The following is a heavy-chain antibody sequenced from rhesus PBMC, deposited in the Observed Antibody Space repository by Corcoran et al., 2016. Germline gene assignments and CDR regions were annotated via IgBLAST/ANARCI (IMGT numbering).Heavy chain of an antibody. CDR2: MWSDGNKR. J-gene: IGHJ6*01. D-gene: IGHD1-1*01. CDR1: GFTLRSYG. Sequence: EVQLVESGGDLVQPGGSLRVSCAASGFTLRSYGMPWGRQAPGKGLGWVATMWSDGNKRYYADSVKDRFTIFSDNSINILYLQMNNLKLEDTAMYYCARGLGWNYLYGLDSWGQGVVVTVSS. CDR3: ARGLGWNYLYGLDS. V-gene: IGHV3-54*02.